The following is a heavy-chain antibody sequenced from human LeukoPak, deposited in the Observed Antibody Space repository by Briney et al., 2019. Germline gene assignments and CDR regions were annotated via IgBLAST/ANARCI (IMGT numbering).Heavy chain of an antibody. CDR2: INPNSGGT. CDR3: ASPSHYCSGGSCYSNWFDP. CDR1: GYTFTAYY. Sequence: ASVKVSCKASGYTFTAYYMHWVRQAPGQGLEWMGWINPNSGGTNYAQKFQGRVTMTRDTSISTAYMEPSRLTSDDTAVYYCASPSHYCSGGSCYSNWFDPWGQGTLVTVSS. V-gene: IGHV1-2*02. J-gene: IGHJ5*02. D-gene: IGHD2-15*01.